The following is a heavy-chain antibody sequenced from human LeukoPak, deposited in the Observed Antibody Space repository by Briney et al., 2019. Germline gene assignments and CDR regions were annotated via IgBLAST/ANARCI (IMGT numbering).Heavy chain of an antibody. D-gene: IGHD2-8*01. CDR3: TKDKGVTYMDV. J-gene: IGHJ6*03. CDR2: IRFDDFKT. CDR1: GFTFSSHW. Sequence: GGSLRLSCAASGFTFSSHWMHWVRQAPGKGLEWVAFIRFDDFKTYYADSVNGRFTISRDNSKNTLYLQMNSLRAEDTAVYYCTKDKGVTYMDVWGKGTTVTISS. V-gene: IGHV3-30*02.